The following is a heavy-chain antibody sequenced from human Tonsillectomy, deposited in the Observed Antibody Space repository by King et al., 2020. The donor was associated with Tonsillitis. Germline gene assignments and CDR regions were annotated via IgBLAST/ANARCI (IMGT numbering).Heavy chain of an antibody. Sequence: EVQLVESGGGLVQPGGSLRLSCAASGFSFSSYAMSWVRQAPGKGLEWVSGISGSGASTYYADSVKGRFTISRDNSKNTLYLQMNSLRAEDTAVYYCAKDLSSSGYWYFDLWGRGTLVTVSS. V-gene: IGHV3-23*04. CDR3: AKDLSSSGYWYFDL. CDR2: ISGSGAST. J-gene: IGHJ2*01. D-gene: IGHD6-13*01. CDR1: GFSFSSYA.